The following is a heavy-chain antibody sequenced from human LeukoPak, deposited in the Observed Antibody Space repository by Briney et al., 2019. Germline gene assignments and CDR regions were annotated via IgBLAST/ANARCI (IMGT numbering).Heavy chain of an antibody. CDR1: GSSISSGGYY. V-gene: IGHV4-31*03. CDR2: IYYSGST. D-gene: IGHD5-18*01. CDR3: ARGGTAMVPFDY. Sequence: SETLSLTCTVSGSSISSGGYYWSWIRQHPGKGLEWIGYIYYSGSTYYNPSLKSRVTISVDTSKNQFSLKLSSVTAADTAVYYCARGGTAMVPFDYWGQGTLVTVSS. J-gene: IGHJ4*02.